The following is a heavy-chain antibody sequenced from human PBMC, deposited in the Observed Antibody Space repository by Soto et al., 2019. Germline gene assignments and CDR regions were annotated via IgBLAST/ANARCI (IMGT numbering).Heavy chain of an antibody. Sequence: GWSLRLSCASSVFTFITYAMQWVRPAPGKGLEWVAVISYDGSNKHYADSVKGRFTISRDNSTNTLYLQMNSLRAEDTAVYYCARPPVIDIVVPPDYWGQGTLVTVSS. V-gene: IGHV3-30*04. CDR3: ARPPVIDIVVPPDY. CDR2: ISYDGSNK. J-gene: IGHJ4*02. CDR1: VFTFITYA. D-gene: IGHD2-15*01.